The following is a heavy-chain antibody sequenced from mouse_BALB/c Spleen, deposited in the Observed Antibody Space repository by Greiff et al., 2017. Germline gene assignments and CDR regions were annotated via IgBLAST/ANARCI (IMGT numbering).Heavy chain of an antibody. CDR2: ISNGGGST. D-gene: IGHD2-10*02. CDR1: GFTFSSYT. V-gene: IGHV5-12-2*01. CDR3: ERQKYGNYGDYFDY. Sequence: EVQVVESGGGLVQPGGSLKLSCAASGFTFSSYTMSWVRQTPEKRLEWVAYISNGGGSTYYPDTVKGRFTISRDNAKNTLYLQMSSLKSEDTAMYYCERQKYGNYGDYFDYWGQGTTLTVSS. J-gene: IGHJ2*01.